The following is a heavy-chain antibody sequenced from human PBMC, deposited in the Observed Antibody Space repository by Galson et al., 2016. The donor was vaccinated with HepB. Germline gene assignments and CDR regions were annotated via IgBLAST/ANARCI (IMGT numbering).Heavy chain of an antibody. J-gene: IGHJ4*02. V-gene: IGHV3-33*01. Sequence: SLRLSCAASGFIFSDHGFHWVRQAPGKGLEWVAVIWHDGKYKFYEESVRGRLTISRDNSKKKLHLQMDSLRAEDTAIYYCARGWCDGDCYSRPYYLDHWGQGSLVTVSS. CDR2: IWHDGKYK. CDR3: ARGWCDGDCYSRPYYLDH. CDR1: GFIFSDHG. D-gene: IGHD2-21*02.